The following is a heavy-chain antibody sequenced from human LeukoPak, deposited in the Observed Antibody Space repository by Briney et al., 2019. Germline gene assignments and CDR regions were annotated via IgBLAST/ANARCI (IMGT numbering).Heavy chain of an antibody. J-gene: IGHJ3*02. CDR2: ISSSSSYI. CDR3: AREQFDAFDI. Sequence: GGSLRLSCAASGFTFSSYSMNWVRQAPGKGLEWVSSISSSSSYIYYADSVKGRFTISRDNAKNSLYLQMSSLRAEDTAVYYCAREQFDAFDIWGQGTMVTVSS. V-gene: IGHV3-21*01. D-gene: IGHD4-11*01. CDR1: GFTFSSYS.